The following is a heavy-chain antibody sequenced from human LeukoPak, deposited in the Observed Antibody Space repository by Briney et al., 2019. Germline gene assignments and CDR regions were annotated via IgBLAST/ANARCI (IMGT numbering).Heavy chain of an antibody. Sequence: SETLSLTCTVSGGSISSYYWSWIRQPAGKGLEWIGRIYTSGSTNYNPSLKSRVTISVDTSKNQFSLKLTSVTAADTAVYYCAREGIIGTTDWGPDYWGQGTLVTVSS. CDR1: GGSISSYY. CDR3: AREGIIGTTDWGPDY. CDR2: IYTSGST. J-gene: IGHJ4*02. V-gene: IGHV4-4*07. D-gene: IGHD1-20*01.